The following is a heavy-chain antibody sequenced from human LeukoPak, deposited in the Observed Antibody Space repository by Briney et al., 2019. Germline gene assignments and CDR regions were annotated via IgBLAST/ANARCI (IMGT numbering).Heavy chain of an antibody. J-gene: IGHJ4*02. Sequence: PGGSLRLSCAASGFTFSSYAMSWVRQAPGKGLEWVSAISGSGGSTYYADSVKGRITISRDNSKNTLYLQMNSLRAEDTAVYYCAKDPGWFGDYYFDYWGQGTLVTVSS. V-gene: IGHV3-23*01. CDR1: GFTFSSYA. D-gene: IGHD3-10*01. CDR2: ISGSGGST. CDR3: AKDPGWFGDYYFDY.